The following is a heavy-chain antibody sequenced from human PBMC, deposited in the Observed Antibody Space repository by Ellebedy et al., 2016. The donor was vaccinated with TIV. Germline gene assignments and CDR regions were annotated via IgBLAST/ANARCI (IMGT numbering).Heavy chain of an antibody. J-gene: IGHJ4*02. CDR2: INPSSGDT. CDR1: GYTFSTYY. D-gene: IGHD4-17*01. V-gene: IGHV1-46*01. CDR3: ARRAPSGDYGDY. Sequence: ASVKVSCXASGYTFSTYYIHWMRQAPGQGLEWMGIINPSSGDTTYAQNSQGRVTMTRDTSTSTVYMELSSLRSEDTAVYYFARRAPSGDYGDYWGQGTLVTVSS.